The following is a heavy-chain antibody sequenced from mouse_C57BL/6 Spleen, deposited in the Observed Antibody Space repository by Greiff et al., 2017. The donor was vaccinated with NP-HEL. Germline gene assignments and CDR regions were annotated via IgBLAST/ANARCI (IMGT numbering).Heavy chain of an antibody. CDR3: ATGTGGDFDY. Sequence: VQLQQPGAELVRPGSSVKLSCKASGYTFTSYWMDWVKRRPGQGLEWIGNIYPSDSETHYNQKFKDKATLTVDKSSSTAYMQLSSLTSEDSAVYYCATGTGGDFDYWGQGTTLTVSS. CDR2: IYPSDSET. J-gene: IGHJ2*01. D-gene: IGHD3-3*01. V-gene: IGHV1-61*01. CDR1: GYTFTSYW.